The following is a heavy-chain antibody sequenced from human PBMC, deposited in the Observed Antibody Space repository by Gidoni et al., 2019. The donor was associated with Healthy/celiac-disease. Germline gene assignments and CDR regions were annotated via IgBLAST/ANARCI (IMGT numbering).Heavy chain of an antibody. CDR2: INPSGGST. J-gene: IGHJ6*02. V-gene: IGHV1-46*01. CDR1: GYTFTSYY. Sequence: QVQLVQSGAEVKKPGASVKVSCKASGYTFTSYYMHWVRQAPGQGLEWMGIINPSGGSTSYAQKFQGRVTMTRDTSTSTVYMELSSLRSEDTAVYYCARDRARYYDILTGSSDYYYGMDVWGQGTTVTVSS. CDR3: ARDRARYYDILTGSSDYYYGMDV. D-gene: IGHD3-9*01.